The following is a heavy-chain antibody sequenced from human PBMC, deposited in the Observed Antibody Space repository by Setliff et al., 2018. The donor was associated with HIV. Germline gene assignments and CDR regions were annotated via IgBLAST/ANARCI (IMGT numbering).Heavy chain of an antibody. CDR1: ALIFTTYG. CDR3: ARLRINDF. V-gene: IGHV3-33*01. Sequence: GGSLRLSCEASALIFTTYGMHWVRQAPGKGLEWIAFIRYDGNGKYYADSVKGRFTISRDNSKNTLYLQMNSLRAEDTAVYYCARLRINDFWGQGTPVTSPQ. J-gene: IGHJ4*02. CDR2: IRYDGNGK.